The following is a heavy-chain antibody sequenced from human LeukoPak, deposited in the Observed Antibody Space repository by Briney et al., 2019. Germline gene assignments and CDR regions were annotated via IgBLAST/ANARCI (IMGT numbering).Heavy chain of an antibody. V-gene: IGHV3-23*01. CDR1: GIVFSNTA. D-gene: IGHD6-19*01. Sequence: GGSLRPSCAASGIVFSNTAMNWARQSPGRGLEWVSAISGGGERTFYADSLKGRFTISRDNSKNMVYLQMNSLRADDTAIYYCGKDGGQYSSGPEFDPRGQGALVTVSS. CDR2: ISGGGERT. CDR3: GKDGGQYSSGPEFDP. J-gene: IGHJ5*02.